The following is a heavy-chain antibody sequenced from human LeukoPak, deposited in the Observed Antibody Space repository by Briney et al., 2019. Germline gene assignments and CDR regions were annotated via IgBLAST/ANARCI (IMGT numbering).Heavy chain of an antibody. Sequence: PSETLSLTCAVSGGSISSGGYSWSWIRQPPGKGLEWIGYIYHSGSTYYNPSLKSRVTISVDRSKNQFSLKLSSVTAADTAVYYCATDVGYGGPERAFDIWGQGTMVTVSS. CDR3: ATDVGYGGPERAFDI. V-gene: IGHV4-30-2*01. CDR1: GGSISSGGYS. CDR2: IYHSGST. J-gene: IGHJ3*02. D-gene: IGHD4-23*01.